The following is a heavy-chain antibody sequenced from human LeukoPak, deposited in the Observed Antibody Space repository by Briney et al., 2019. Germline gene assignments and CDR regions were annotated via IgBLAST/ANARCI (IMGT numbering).Heavy chain of an antibody. J-gene: IGHJ4*02. Sequence: PGGSLRLSCAASGFTFSIYEMNWVRQPPGKGLEWIGEVHLDGRTNYNPSLKSRLIMSVDLPENHISLKLTSVTAADTAVYYCAREGGFYRPLDYSGQGTLVTVSS. V-gene: IGHV4-34*10. CDR1: GFTFSIYE. CDR3: AREGGFYRPLDY. CDR2: VHLDGRT. D-gene: IGHD3-3*01.